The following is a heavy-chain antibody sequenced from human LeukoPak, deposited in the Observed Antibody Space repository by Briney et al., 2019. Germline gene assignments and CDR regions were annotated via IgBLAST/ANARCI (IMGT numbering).Heavy chain of an antibody. J-gene: IGHJ6*03. CDR2: INPSGGST. Sequence: ASVKVSRKASGYTFTSYYMHWVRQAPGQGLEWMGIINPSGGSTSYAQKFQGRVTMTRDTSTSTVYMELSSLRSEDTAVYYCARNAARDSLRPHYYMDVWGKGTTVTVSS. V-gene: IGHV1-46*01. CDR3: ARNAARDSLRPHYYMDV. D-gene: IGHD6-6*01. CDR1: GYTFTSYY.